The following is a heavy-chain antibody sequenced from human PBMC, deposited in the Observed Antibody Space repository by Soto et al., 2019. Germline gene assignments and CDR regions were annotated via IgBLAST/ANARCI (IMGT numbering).Heavy chain of an antibody. V-gene: IGHV3-48*03. Sequence: PGGSLRLSCAASGFTFSSSEMNWVRQAPGKGLEWVSYISSSGAIIFYADSVRGRFTISRDNAKNSLFLQMDSLRAEDTAIYYCVREDCRTASCTVGFFGYWGQGSLVTVSS. CDR3: VREDCRTASCTVGFFGY. CDR2: ISSSGAII. CDR1: GFTFSSSE. D-gene: IGHD2-2*01. J-gene: IGHJ4*02.